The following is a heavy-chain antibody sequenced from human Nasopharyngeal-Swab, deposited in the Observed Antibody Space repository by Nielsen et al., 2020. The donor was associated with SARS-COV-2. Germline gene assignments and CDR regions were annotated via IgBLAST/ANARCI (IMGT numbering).Heavy chain of an antibody. J-gene: IGHJ4*02. V-gene: IGHV3-15*01. Sequence: GESLKISCAASGFTFSNAWMSWVRQAPGKGLEWVGRIKSKTDGGITDYAAPVKGRFTISRDDSKNTLYLQMNSLKTEDTAVYYCTTDLLLWFGESDYWGQGTLVTVSS. CDR1: GFTFSNAW. CDR3: TTDLLLWFGESDY. CDR2: IKSKTDGGIT. D-gene: IGHD3-10*01.